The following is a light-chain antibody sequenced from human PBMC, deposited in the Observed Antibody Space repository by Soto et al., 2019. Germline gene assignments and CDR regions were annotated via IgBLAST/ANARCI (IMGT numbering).Light chain of an antibody. CDR1: GSDVGNYVF. CDR3: QSYDSSLTNAV. J-gene: IGLJ2*01. CDR2: EVS. Sequence: QSALTQPASVSGSPGQSITISCTGTGSDVGNYVFVSWYQQYPGKAPKLIIFEVSNRPSGVSDRFSGSKSGTSVSLAITGLRGEDEADYHCQSYDSSLTNAVFGGGTKLTVL. V-gene: IGLV2-14*01.